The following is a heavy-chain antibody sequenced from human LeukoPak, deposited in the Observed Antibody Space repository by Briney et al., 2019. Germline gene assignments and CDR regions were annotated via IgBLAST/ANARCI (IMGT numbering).Heavy chain of an antibody. CDR2: ISSSSSTI. V-gene: IGHV3-48*04. J-gene: IGHJ3*02. CDR3: ARGGYDYVWGSYRTDAFDI. D-gene: IGHD3-16*02. CDR1: GFTFSSYS. Sequence: PGGSLRLSCAASGFTFSSYSMNWVRQAQGKGLEWVSYISSSSSTIYYADSVKGRFTISRDNAKNSLYLQMNSLRAEDTAVYYCARGGYDYVWGSYRTDAFDIWGQGTMVTVSS.